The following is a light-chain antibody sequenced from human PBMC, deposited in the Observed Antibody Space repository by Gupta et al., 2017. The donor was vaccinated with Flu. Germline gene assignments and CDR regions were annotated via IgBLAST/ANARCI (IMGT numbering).Light chain of an antibody. V-gene: IGKV1-27*01. CDR3: QKYNSASPT. CDR2: AAS. Sequence: PPSLSASVGDRVTITCRASQDNGSYLVGYQQKSGKRPKLLIYAASSTRSRVPSRCSASGLGTAFTPTISSLQAEDVATYYCQKYNSASPTFGEGTKVEIK. J-gene: IGKJ4*01. CDR1: QDNGSY.